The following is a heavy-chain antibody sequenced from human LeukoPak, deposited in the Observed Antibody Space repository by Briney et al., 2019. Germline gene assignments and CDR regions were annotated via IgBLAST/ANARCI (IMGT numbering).Heavy chain of an antibody. J-gene: IGHJ4*02. CDR3: ARELMEMVYAIFDY. CDR2: ISSSSSYI. Sequence: GGSLRLSCAASGFTFSSYSMNWARQAPGKGLEWVSSISSSSSYIYYADSVKGRFTISRDNAKNSLYLQMNRLRAEDTAVYYCARELMEMVYAIFDYWGQGTLVTVSS. V-gene: IGHV3-21*01. D-gene: IGHD2-8*01. CDR1: GFTFSSYS.